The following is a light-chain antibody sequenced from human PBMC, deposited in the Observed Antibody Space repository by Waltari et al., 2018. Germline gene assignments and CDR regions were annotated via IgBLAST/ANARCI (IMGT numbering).Light chain of an antibody. Sequence: EIVLTQSPATLSLSPGERATLSCRASQTVRSYLAWYQQKPGQAPRLLIFDASSRATGIPAKFSGSGSGTDFTLTVSNLEPEDFAVYYCQQRSNWPYTFGQGTRVEIK. J-gene: IGKJ2*01. CDR2: DAS. V-gene: IGKV3-11*01. CDR3: QQRSNWPYT. CDR1: QTVRSY.